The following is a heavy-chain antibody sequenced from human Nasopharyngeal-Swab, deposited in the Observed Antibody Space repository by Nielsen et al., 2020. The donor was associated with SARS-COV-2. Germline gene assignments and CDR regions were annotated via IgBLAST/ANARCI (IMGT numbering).Heavy chain of an antibody. Sequence: SLKISCAASGFTFDDYAMHWVRQAPGKGLEWVSGISWNSGSIGYADSVKGRFTISRDNAKNSLYLQMNSLRAEDTALYYCAKGQRLDIYYYGTDVWGQGTTVTVSS. CDR1: GFTFDDYA. D-gene: IGHD6-25*01. V-gene: IGHV3-9*01. CDR2: ISWNSGSI. J-gene: IGHJ6*02. CDR3: AKGQRLDIYYYGTDV.